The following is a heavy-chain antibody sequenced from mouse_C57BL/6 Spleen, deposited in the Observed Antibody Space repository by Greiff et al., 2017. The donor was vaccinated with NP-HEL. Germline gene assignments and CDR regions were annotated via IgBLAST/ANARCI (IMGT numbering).Heavy chain of an antibody. CDR3: ARHDYYGSSYGYWYFDV. CDR1: GFTFSSYT. D-gene: IGHD1-1*01. CDR2: ISGGGGNT. Sequence: EVKVEESGGGLVKPGGSLKLSCAASGFTFSSYTMSWVRQTPEKRLEWVATISGGGGNTYYPDSVKGRFTISRDNAKNTLYLQMSSLRSEDTALYYCARHDYYGSSYGYWYFDVWGTGTTVTVSS. J-gene: IGHJ1*03. V-gene: IGHV5-9*01.